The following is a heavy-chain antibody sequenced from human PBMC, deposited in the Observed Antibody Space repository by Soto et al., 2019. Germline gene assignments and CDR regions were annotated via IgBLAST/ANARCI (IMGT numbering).Heavy chain of an antibody. CDR3: ARGAYYSDSSGLSY. Sequence: EVQLVESGGGLVQPGGSLRLSCAASGFTFSSHSMNWVRQAPGKGLEWVSYISSSSSTKYYADSVKGRFTISRDNAKNSLYLQMNSLRAEDTAVYYCARGAYYSDSSGLSYWGQGTLVTVSS. D-gene: IGHD3-22*01. CDR2: ISSSSSTK. J-gene: IGHJ4*02. CDR1: GFTFSSHS. V-gene: IGHV3-48*01.